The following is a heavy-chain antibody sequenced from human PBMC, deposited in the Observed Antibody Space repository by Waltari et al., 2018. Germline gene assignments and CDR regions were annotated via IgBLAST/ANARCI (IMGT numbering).Heavy chain of an antibody. CDR3: ARGNIHYYYYYMDV. CDR1: GYTFTSYD. J-gene: IGHJ6*03. Sequence: QVQLVQSGAEVKKPWASVKVSCKASGYTFTSYDINWVRQATGQGLEWMGWMNPNSGNTGYAQKFQGRVTMTRNTSISTAYMELSSLRSEDTAVYYCARGNIHYYYYYMDVWGKGTTVTVSS. V-gene: IGHV1-8*01. CDR2: MNPNSGNT.